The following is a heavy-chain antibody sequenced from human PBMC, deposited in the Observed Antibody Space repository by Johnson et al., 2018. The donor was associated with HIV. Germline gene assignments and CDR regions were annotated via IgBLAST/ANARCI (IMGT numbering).Heavy chain of an antibody. CDR3: ARDGESQQLPLGDAFDV. CDR1: GFIIDDYG. D-gene: IGHD6-13*01. J-gene: IGHJ3*01. CDR2: INWTGGSI. Sequence: VQLVESGGGVVRPGGSLRLSCAASGFIIDDYGMSWVRQAPGKGLEWVSGINWTGGSIGYADSVKGRFTISRDNAKNTLYLQMNSLRAEDTAMYYCARDGESQQLPLGDAFDVWGQGTMVTVSS. V-gene: IGHV3-20*04.